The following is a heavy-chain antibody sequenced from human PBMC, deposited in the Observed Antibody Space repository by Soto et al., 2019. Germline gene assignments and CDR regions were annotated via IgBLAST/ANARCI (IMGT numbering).Heavy chain of an antibody. CDR3: ARRKLRDYIRWSFDP. Sequence: XSVKVSCNASGYSFTENQIHWLRRAPGQRLEWMGRIDPKSGDTTFAQTYQGRVTMTRDTSSNTVYMELTRLTSDDTAIYYCARRKLRDYIRWSFDPWGQGTLVTVSS. J-gene: IGHJ5*02. V-gene: IGHV1-2*02. CDR1: GYSFTENQ. D-gene: IGHD3-16*01. CDR2: IDPKSGDT.